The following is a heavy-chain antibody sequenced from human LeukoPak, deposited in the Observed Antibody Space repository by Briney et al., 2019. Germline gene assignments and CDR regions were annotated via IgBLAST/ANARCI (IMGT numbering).Heavy chain of an antibody. Sequence: ASVKVSCKASGYTFTNYYMHWVRQAPGQGLEWMGWINPNSGGTTYAQKLQGRVTMTTDTSTSTAYMELRSLRSDDTAVYYCARDQWLVFKLYYFDYWGQGTLVTVSS. CDR1: GYTFTNYY. D-gene: IGHD6-19*01. J-gene: IGHJ4*02. CDR2: INPNSGGT. CDR3: ARDQWLVFKLYYFDY. V-gene: IGHV1-2*02.